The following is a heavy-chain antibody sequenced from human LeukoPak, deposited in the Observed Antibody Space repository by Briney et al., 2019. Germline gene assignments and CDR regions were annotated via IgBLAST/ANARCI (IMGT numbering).Heavy chain of an antibody. V-gene: IGHV3-30*01. CDR3: ARDQGSLPVWFYYYMDV. D-gene: IGHD3-16*01. CDR2: ISYDGTNK. CDR1: GFTFSSYA. J-gene: IGHJ6*03. Sequence: GGSLRLSCAASGFTFSSYAMHWVRQAPGKGLEWLAVISYDGTNKHYADSVKGRFTISRDNSKNTLYLQMNSLRDEDTAVYYCARDQGSLPVWFYYYMDVWGSGTTVTVSS.